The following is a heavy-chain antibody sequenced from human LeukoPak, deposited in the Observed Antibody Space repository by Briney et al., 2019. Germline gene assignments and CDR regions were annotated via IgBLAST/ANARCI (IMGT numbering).Heavy chain of an antibody. Sequence: GGSLRLSCAASGFTVSSNYISWVRQAPGKGLEWVSVIYSGGSTYYADSVKGRFTISRHNSKHTLYLQMNSLRAEDTAVYYCARDRVVGAAWSYYGMDVWGQGTTVTVSS. CDR1: GFTVSSNY. D-gene: IGHD1-26*01. V-gene: IGHV3-53*04. CDR3: ARDRVVGAAWSYYGMDV. J-gene: IGHJ6*02. CDR2: IYSGGST.